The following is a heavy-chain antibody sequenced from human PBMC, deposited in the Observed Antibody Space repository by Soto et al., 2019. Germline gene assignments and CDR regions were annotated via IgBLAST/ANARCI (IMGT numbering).Heavy chain of an antibody. V-gene: IGHV1-2*02. CDR1: XXXXXXXX. CDR2: INPSSGGT. Sequence: GAEVXXPXXSXXXXCTASXXXXXXXXXXXVRQAXXXXXXWMGWINPSSGGTHYAQKFQGRVAMTRDTSISIVYMELSRLKSDDTAMYYCARDRGYDCPASYCYALSGLDVWGQGTRVTVSS. D-gene: IGHD2-15*01. CDR3: ARDRGYDCPASYCYALSGLDV. J-gene: IGHJ6*02.